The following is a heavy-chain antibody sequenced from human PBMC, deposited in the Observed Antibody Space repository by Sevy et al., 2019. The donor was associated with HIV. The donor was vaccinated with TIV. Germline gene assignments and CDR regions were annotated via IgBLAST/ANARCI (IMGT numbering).Heavy chain of an antibody. CDR1: GFTFSSYS. CDR2: ISSSSSYI. CDR3: ARDIDYDDHAGDY. D-gene: IGHD4-17*01. J-gene: IGHJ4*02. Sequence: GGSLRLSCAASGFTFSSYSMNWVRQAPGKGLEWVSSISSSSSYIYYADSVKGRFTISRDNAKNSLYLQMNSLRAEDTAVYYCARDIDYDDHAGDYWGQGTLVTVSS. V-gene: IGHV3-21*01.